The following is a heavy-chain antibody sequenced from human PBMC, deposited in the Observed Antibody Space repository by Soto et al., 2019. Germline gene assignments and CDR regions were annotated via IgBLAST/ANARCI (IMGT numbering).Heavy chain of an antibody. CDR3: ASDPVAVTGSFIDF. J-gene: IGHJ4*02. Sequence: GWSLRLSCAASGFTFSSYAMHWVRQAPGKGLEWVAVISYDGSNKYYADSVKGRFTISRDNSKNTLYLQMNSLRAEDTAVYYCASDPVAVTGSFIDFWGQGTQVTVSS. CDR2: ISYDGSNK. CDR1: GFTFSSYA. V-gene: IGHV3-30-3*01. D-gene: IGHD3-9*01.